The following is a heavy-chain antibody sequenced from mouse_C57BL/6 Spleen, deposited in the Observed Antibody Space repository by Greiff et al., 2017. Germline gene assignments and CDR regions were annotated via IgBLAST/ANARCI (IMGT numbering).Heavy chain of an antibody. D-gene: IGHD2-2*01. Sequence: EVKLVESGGGLVKPGGSLKLSCAASGFTFSDYGMHWVRPAPEKGLEWVAYSSSGSSTIYYADTVKGRFTISRDNAKNTLFRQMTSLRSEDTAMYYCARKDGYDVGDAMDYWGQGTSVTVSS. J-gene: IGHJ4*01. CDR3: ARKDGYDVGDAMDY. CDR1: GFTFSDYG. V-gene: IGHV5-17*01. CDR2: SSSGSSTI.